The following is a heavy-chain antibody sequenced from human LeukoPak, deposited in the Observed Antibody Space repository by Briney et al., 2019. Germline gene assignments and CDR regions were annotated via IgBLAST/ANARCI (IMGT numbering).Heavy chain of an antibody. CDR3: ARTAARRFDY. Sequence: ASVTVSCKASGYTFPSYFMHWVRQAPGQGLEWMGIINPTGGSTTYAQKFQGRVTMTRDTSTSTVYMELSSPRSDDTAVYYCARTAARRFDYWGQGTLVTVSS. V-gene: IGHV1-46*01. J-gene: IGHJ4*02. D-gene: IGHD6-6*01. CDR1: GYTFPSYF. CDR2: INPTGGST.